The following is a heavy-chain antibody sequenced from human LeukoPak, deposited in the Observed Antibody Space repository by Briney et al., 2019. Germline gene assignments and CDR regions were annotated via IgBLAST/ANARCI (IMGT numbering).Heavy chain of an antibody. J-gene: IGHJ4*02. Sequence: ASVKVSCKASGYTFTSYGISWVRQAPGQGLEWMGGIIPIFGTANYAQKFQGRVTITADESTSTAYMELSSLRSEDTAVYYCAREASGLYDYWGQGTLVTVSS. CDR3: AREASGLYDY. D-gene: IGHD3-22*01. V-gene: IGHV1-69*13. CDR2: IIPIFGTA. CDR1: GYTFTSYG.